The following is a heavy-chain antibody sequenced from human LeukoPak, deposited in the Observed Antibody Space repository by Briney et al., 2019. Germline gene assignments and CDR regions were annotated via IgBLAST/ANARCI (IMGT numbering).Heavy chain of an antibody. CDR1: GFTFSSYA. D-gene: IGHD2-2*01. V-gene: IGHV3-23*01. J-gene: IGHJ4*02. CDR3: ARQVSCDTTTCYAGMPPDY. CDR2: ISGSGGST. Sequence: GGSLRLSCAASGFTFSSYAMSWVRQAPGKGLEWVSAISGSGGSTYYADSVKGRFTISRDNSKNTLYLQMNSLRAEDTAVYYCARQVSCDTTTCYAGMPPDYWGQGTLVTVSS.